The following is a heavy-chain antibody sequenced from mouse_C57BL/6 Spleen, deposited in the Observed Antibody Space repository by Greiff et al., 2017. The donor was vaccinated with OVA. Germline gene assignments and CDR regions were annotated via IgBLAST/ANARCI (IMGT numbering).Heavy chain of an antibody. Sequence: VKLVESGPGLVQPSQSLSITCTVSGFSLTSYGVHWVRQSPGKGLEWLGVIWSGGSTDYNAVFISRMSISKDNSKSHVFFKMNSLQAVDTAIYYCARNWVFDYWAQGTTLTVSS. CDR2: IWSGGST. CDR1: GFSLTSYG. J-gene: IGHJ2*01. D-gene: IGHD4-1*01. CDR3: ARNWVFDY. V-gene: IGHV2-2*01.